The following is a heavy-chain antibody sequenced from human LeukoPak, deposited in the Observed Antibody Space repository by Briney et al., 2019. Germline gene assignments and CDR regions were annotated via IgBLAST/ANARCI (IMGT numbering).Heavy chain of an antibody. D-gene: IGHD6-19*01. CDR3: AKDRQTTGWHILDH. J-gene: IGHJ4*02. V-gene: IGHV3-23*01. CDR1: GFTFSSYA. CDR2: ISYTGGST. Sequence: GGSLRLSCAASGFTFSSYAMSWVRQAPGKGLEWDAAISYTGGSTYYADSVEGRFTISRDNSKNTLDLQMSSLRAADTAVYYCAKDRQTTGWHILDHWGQRTLVTVSS.